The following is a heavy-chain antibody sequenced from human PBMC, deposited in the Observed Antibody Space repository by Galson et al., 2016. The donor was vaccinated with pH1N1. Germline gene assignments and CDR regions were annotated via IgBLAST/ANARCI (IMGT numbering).Heavy chain of an antibody. CDR1: GGSISSDSDY. J-gene: IGHJ5*01. CDR2: VSGPGTT. D-gene: IGHD3-3*01. Sequence: TLSLTCTVSGGSISSDSDYWTWIRQPAGKGLEWIGRVSGPGTTTHNPSLNSRVPISIDTATNQFSLKMASVTAAYTAVYLCARESLEWLIIAGHRVELNWFDSWGQGTLVTVSS. CDR3: ARESLEWLIIAGHRVELNWFDS. V-gene: IGHV4-61*02.